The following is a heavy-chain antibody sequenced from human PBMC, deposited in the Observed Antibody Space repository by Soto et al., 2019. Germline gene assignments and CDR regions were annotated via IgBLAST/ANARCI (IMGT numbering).Heavy chain of an antibody. Sequence: GSLRLSCAASGFTFSSYGMHWVRQAPGKGLEWVAVISYDGSNKYYADSVKGRFTISRDNSKNTLYLQMNSLRAEDTAVYYCAKVFYAMVRGSMGAFDIWGQGTMVTVSS. J-gene: IGHJ3*02. D-gene: IGHD3-10*01. CDR3: AKVFYAMVRGSMGAFDI. V-gene: IGHV3-30*18. CDR2: ISYDGSNK. CDR1: GFTFSSYG.